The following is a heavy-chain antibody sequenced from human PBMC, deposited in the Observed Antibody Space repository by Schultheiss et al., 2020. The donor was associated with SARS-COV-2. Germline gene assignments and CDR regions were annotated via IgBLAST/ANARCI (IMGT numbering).Heavy chain of an antibody. J-gene: IGHJ6*02. CDR2: ISWNSGSI. Sequence: GGSLRLSCAASGFTFDDYAMHWVRQAPGKGLEWVSGISWNSGSIGYADSVKGRFTISRDNAKNSLYLQMNSLRAEDTALYYCAKDIRPCSGGSCYSWGMDVWGQGTTVTVSS. D-gene: IGHD2-15*01. CDR3: AKDIRPCSGGSCYSWGMDV. V-gene: IGHV3-9*01. CDR1: GFTFDDYA.